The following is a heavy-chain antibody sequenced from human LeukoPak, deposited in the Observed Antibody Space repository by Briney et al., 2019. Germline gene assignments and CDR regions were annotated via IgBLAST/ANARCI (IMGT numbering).Heavy chain of an antibody. CDR3: AREEEKVVAGPHFDY. D-gene: IGHD6-19*01. CDR2: IIPIFGIA. CDR1: GGAFSSYA. Sequence: SVKVSCKASGGAFSSYAISWVRQAPGQGLEWMGRIIPIFGIANYAQKFQGRVTITADKSTSTAYMELSSLRSEDTAVYYCAREEEKVVAGPHFDYWSQGTLVTVSS. V-gene: IGHV1-69*04. J-gene: IGHJ4*02.